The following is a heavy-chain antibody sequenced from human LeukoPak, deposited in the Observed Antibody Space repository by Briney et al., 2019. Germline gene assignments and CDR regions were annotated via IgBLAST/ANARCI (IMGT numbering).Heavy chain of an antibody. Sequence: SETLSLTCTVSGASINSSGYYWGWIRQPPGKGLEWIGSHYYSGSTYYNPSLKSRVTISVDTSKNHFSLKLNSVTAADTAVYYCVRHRAGYHLDWWGQGTLVTVSS. V-gene: IGHV4-39*01. D-gene: IGHD3-9*01. CDR2: HYYSGST. CDR1: GASINSSGYY. CDR3: VRHRAGYHLDW. J-gene: IGHJ4*02.